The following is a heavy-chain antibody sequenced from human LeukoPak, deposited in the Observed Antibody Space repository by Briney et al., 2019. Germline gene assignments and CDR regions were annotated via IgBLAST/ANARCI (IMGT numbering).Heavy chain of an antibody. CDR1: GGSFSGYY. CDR2: INHSGST. J-gene: IGHJ4*02. Sequence: SETPSLTCAVYGGSFSGYYWSWIRQPPGKGLEWIGEINHSGSTNYNPSLKSRVTISVDTSENQFSLKLSSVTAADTAVYYCARGGRGYSYWIDYWGQGTLVTVSS. V-gene: IGHV4-34*01. CDR3: ARGGRGYSYWIDY. D-gene: IGHD5-18*01.